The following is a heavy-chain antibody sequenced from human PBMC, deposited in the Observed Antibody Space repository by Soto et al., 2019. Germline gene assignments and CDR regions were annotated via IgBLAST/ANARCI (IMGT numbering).Heavy chain of an antibody. J-gene: IGHJ4*02. CDR1: GFSLSSTRMA. V-gene: IGHV2-5*02. CDR2: IYWDDDK. Sequence: QITLKESGPTLVKPTQTLTLTCTFSGFSLSSTRMAVGWIRQPPGKALEWLALIYWDDDKRYSPFLKSRRTITHDTSKNQVVLTMSNMDPVDTARYYCAHIVVAGLGYYFDYWGQGTLVTVSS. D-gene: IGHD6-19*01. CDR3: AHIVVAGLGYYFDY.